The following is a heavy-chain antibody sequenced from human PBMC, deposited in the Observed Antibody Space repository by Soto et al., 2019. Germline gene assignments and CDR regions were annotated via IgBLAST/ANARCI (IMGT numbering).Heavy chain of an antibody. V-gene: IGHV1-69*01. D-gene: IGHD6-6*01. CDR3: ATERSSIAAQGYYYYGMDV. CDR1: GGTFSSYA. Sequence: QVQLVQSGAEVKKPGSSVKVSCKASGGTFSSYAISWVRQAPGQGLEWMGGIIPIFGTANYAQKFQGRVTITADESTSTAYMELTSLRSEDTAVYYCATERSSIAAQGYYYYGMDVWGQGTTVTVSS. CDR2: IIPIFGTA. J-gene: IGHJ6*02.